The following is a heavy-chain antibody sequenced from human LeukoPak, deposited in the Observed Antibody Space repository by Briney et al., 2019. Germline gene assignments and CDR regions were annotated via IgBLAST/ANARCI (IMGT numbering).Heavy chain of an antibody. CDR2: ISSKSSYI. Sequence: GGSLRLSCAASGFTFRSYNMNWVRQTPGKGLEWVSSISSKSSYIYYADSVKGRFTISRDNAKNSLYLQMNSLRAEDTAVYYCARSTYYYDSSGYSSGHFDYWGQGTLVTVSS. V-gene: IGHV3-21*01. D-gene: IGHD3-22*01. CDR1: GFTFRSYN. CDR3: ARSTYYYDSSGYSSGHFDY. J-gene: IGHJ4*02.